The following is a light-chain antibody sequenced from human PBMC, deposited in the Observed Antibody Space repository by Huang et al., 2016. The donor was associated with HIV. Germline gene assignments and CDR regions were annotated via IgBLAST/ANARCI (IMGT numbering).Light chain of an antibody. V-gene: IGKV3-11*01. CDR3: QQRRSWPLT. CDR1: QTIGTY. CDR2: DGA. J-gene: IGKJ4*01. Sequence: EVVLTPSPPTLSLFPGETATLSCMASQTIGTYVAWYQQRPGQGPRLLIYDGAKRAAGVPARISGAGSGTTFTLSISGLESEDFGVYYCQQRRSWPLTFGGGDQGGGQ.